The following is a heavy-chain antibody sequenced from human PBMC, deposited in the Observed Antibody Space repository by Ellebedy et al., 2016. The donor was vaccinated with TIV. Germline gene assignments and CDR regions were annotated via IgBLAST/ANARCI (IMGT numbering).Heavy chain of an antibody. V-gene: IGHV3-15*01. Sequence: GESLKISCAASGFTFSDAWMSWVRQAPGKGLEWVGRIKSKPDGGTTDYAAPVKGRVTISRYDSKNTRYLKMNSLKTEDTAVYYCTTVSMIVVIDDYDFDYWGQGTLVTVSS. D-gene: IGHD3-22*01. J-gene: IGHJ4*02. CDR3: TTVSMIVVIDDYDFDY. CDR2: IKSKPDGGTT. CDR1: GFTFSDAW.